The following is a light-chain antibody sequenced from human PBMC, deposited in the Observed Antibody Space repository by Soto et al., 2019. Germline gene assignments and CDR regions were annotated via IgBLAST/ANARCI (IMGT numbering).Light chain of an antibody. CDR2: LEGSGSY. V-gene: IGLV4-60*03. CDR3: ETWDSNTVV. Sequence: QPVLTQSSSASASLGSSVKLTCILSSGHSSYIIAWHQQQPGKAPRYLMKLEGSGSYNKGSGVPDRFSGSSSGADRYLTISNLQSEDEADYYCETWDSNTVVFGGGTKLTVL. CDR1: SGHSSYI. J-gene: IGLJ2*01.